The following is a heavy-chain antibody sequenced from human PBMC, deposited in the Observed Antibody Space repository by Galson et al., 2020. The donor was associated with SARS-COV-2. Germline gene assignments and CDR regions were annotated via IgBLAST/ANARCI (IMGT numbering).Heavy chain of an antibody. Sequence: ETSETLSLTCTVSGGSISSGDYYWTWIRQHPGKGLEWIGYIYHSGSTYYNPSLKSRVTISVDTSKNQFSLKLSSVTAADTAVYYCARQNIPYYYGMDVWGQGTTVTVSS. CDR2: IYHSGST. CDR3: ARQNIPYYYGMDV. V-gene: IGHV4-31*03. J-gene: IGHJ6*02. CDR1: GGSISSGDYY.